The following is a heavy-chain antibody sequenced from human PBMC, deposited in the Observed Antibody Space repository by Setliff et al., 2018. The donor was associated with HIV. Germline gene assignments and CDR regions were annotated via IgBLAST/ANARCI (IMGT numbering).Heavy chain of an antibody. CDR3: ARNQGDSSGWYAGDY. Sequence: ASVKVSCKASGYTFTSYPMHWVRQAPGQGLEWMGVINTSGGSASYAEKFRGRVTMTRDTSTSTVYMDLRNLRSEDTAVYYCARNQGDSSGWYAGDYWGHGTLVTVSS. D-gene: IGHD6-19*01. V-gene: IGHV1-46*01. CDR2: INTSGGSA. J-gene: IGHJ4*01. CDR1: GYTFTSYP.